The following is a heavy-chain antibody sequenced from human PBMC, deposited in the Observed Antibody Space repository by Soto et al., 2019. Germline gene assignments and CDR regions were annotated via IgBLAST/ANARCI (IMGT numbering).Heavy chain of an antibody. Sequence: GESLKISCTGSGFTFNTYWIGWVRQMPGKGLEWMGIIYPGDFDTRYSQSFQGHVTMSVDKSINTAYLQWSSLETSDTAVYYCPRLLGYSYGYQEFFDYRCKGPQVTVFS. J-gene: IGHJ4*02. CDR2: IYPGDFDT. D-gene: IGHD5-18*01. V-gene: IGHV5-51*01. CDR1: GFTFNTYW. CDR3: PRLLGYSYGYQEFFDY.